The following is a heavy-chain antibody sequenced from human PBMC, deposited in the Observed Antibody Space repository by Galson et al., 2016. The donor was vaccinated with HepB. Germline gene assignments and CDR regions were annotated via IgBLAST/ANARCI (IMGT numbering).Heavy chain of an antibody. D-gene: IGHD2-2*01. CDR2: ISYDGSNK. CDR3: ARDQDIVVVPIQKYYYGMDV. Sequence: SLRLSCAASGFTFSSYAMHWVRQAPGKGLEWVAVISYDGSNKYYADSAKGRLTISRDNSKNTLYLQMNRLRAEDTAVYYCARDQDIVVVPIQKYYYGMDVWGQGTTVTVSS. V-gene: IGHV3-30-3*01. CDR1: GFTFSSYA. J-gene: IGHJ6*02.